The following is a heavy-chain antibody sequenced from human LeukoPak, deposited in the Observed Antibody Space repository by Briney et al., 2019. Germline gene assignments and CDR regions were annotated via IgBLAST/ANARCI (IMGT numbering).Heavy chain of an antibody. J-gene: IGHJ4*02. D-gene: IGHD3-10*01. CDR2: IVAGSGQT. Sequence: GASVKVSCKTSGFTFRTSAVQWVRQARGQHFEWVGWIVAGSGQTNYAQSFHDRVTMTRDMSTTTAYMELSSLGFEDTAVYYCVASDYYGSGTFMAWGQGTLVTVSS. CDR1: GFTFRTSA. CDR3: VASDYYGSGTFMA. V-gene: IGHV1-58*01.